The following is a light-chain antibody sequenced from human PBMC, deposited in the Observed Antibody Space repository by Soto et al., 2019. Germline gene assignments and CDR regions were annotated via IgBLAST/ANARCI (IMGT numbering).Light chain of an antibody. V-gene: IGLV1-44*01. J-gene: IGLJ1*01. CDR3: ATWDDNVYV. CDR1: SPNVGTNP. CDR2: TNS. Sequence: QSVLTQPPSASGTPGQTVTISCSISSPNVGTNPVAWYQQLPGTAPNLLIYTNSQRPLGVPVRFSGSKSGTSASLAISGLQSEDEGDYYCATWDDNVYVFGTGTKVTVL.